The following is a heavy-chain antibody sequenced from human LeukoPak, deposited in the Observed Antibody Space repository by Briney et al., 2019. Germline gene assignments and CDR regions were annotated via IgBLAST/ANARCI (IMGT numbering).Heavy chain of an antibody. V-gene: IGHV1-2*02. J-gene: IGHJ5*02. CDR3: ARARGSSSWFVDQNPRRNWFDP. Sequence: ASVKVSCKASGYTFTGYYVHWVRQAPGQGLEWMGWISPNSGVTNYAQKFQGRGTMTRDTSISTAYMELDSLISDDTAVYYCARARGSSSWFVDQNPRRNWFDPWGQGTLVTVSS. CDR1: GYTFTGYY. CDR2: ISPNSGVT. D-gene: IGHD6-13*01.